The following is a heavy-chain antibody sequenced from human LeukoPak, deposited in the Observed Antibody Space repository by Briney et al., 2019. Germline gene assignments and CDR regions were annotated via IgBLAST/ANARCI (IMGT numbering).Heavy chain of an antibody. CDR1: GASINSYF. D-gene: IGHD2-15*01. Sequence: SEALSLTCSVSGASINSYFWSWIRQPPGKGLEWIGEINHSGSTNYNPSLKSRVTISVDTSKNQFSLKLSSVTAADTAVYYCARVVVVVAATHIDYWGQGTLVTVSS. V-gene: IGHV4-34*01. CDR2: INHSGST. J-gene: IGHJ4*02. CDR3: ARVVVVVAATHIDY.